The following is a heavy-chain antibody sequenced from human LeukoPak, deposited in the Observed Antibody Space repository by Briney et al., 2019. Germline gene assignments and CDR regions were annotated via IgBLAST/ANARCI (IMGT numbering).Heavy chain of an antibody. V-gene: IGHV4-34*01. CDR3: AKDDFRSHIVATGRGLLSY. Sequence: PGGSLRLSCAASGFTVSSNYMSWVRQAPGKGLEWIGEINHSGSTNYNPSLKSRVTISVDTSKNQFSLKLSSVTAADTAVYYCAKDDFRSHIVATGRGLLSYWGQGTLVTVSS. CDR2: INHSGST. D-gene: IGHD5-12*01. J-gene: IGHJ4*02. CDR1: GFTVSSNY.